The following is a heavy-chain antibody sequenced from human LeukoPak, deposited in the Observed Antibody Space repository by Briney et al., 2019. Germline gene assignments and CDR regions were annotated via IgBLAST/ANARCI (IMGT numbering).Heavy chain of an antibody. CDR1: GYTFTSYD. J-gene: IGHJ5*02. D-gene: IGHD1-26*01. CDR3: ARGIGILGQNWFDP. CDR2: MNPNSGNT. V-gene: IGHV1-8*01. Sequence: ASVKVSCKASGYTFTSYDINWVRQATGQGLEWMGWMNPNSGNTGYAQKFQGRVTMTRNTSISTAYMELSSLRSEDTAVYYCARGIGILGQNWFDPWGQGTLVTVSS.